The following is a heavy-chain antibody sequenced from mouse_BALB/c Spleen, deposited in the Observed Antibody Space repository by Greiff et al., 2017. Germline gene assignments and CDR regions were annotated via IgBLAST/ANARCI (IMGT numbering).Heavy chain of an antibody. D-gene: IGHD2-3*01. CDR2: ISSGGSYT. Sequence: DVQLVESGGGLVKPGGSLKLSCAASGFTFSSYAMSWVRQSPEKRLEWVAEISSGGSYTYYPDTVTGRFTISRDNAKNTLYLEMSSLRSEDTAMHYCARRWGYYAMDYWGQGTSVTVSS. J-gene: IGHJ4*01. CDR3: ARRWGYYAMDY. V-gene: IGHV5-9-4*01. CDR1: GFTFSSYA.